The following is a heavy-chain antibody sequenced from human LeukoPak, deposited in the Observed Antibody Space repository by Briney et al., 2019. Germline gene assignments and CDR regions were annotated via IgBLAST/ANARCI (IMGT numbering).Heavy chain of an antibody. V-gene: IGHV1-69*05. CDR3: ARGGCELLQGFDY. J-gene: IGHJ4*02. CDR1: GGTFSSYA. D-gene: IGHD1-26*01. Sequence: GASVKVSCKASGGTFSSYAISWVRQAPGQGLEWMGGIIPIFGTANYAQKFQGRVTITTDESTSTAYMELSSLRSEDTAVYYCARGGCELLQGFDYWGQGTLVTVPS. CDR2: IIPIFGTA.